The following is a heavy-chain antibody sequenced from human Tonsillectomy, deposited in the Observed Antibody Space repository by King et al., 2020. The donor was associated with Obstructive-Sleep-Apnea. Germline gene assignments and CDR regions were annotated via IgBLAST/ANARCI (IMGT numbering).Heavy chain of an antibody. CDR3: AKDLKLYYYFGMDV. J-gene: IGHJ6*02. Sequence: QLVQSGGGLVQPGRSLRLSCAASGFTFDDYAMHWVRQAPGKGLEWVSGISWNSGNIAYADSVKGRFTISRDNAKNSLYLQMNSLRDKDTALYYCAKDLKLYYYFGMDVWGQGTTVTVSS. CDR1: GFTFDDYA. CDR2: ISWNSGNI. V-gene: IGHV3-9*01.